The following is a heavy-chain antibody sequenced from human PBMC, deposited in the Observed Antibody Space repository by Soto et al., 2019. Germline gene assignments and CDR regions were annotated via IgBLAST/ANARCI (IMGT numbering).Heavy chain of an antibody. V-gene: IGHV3-23*01. CDR2: ISDSGAST. CDR1: GFTFSSYA. J-gene: IGHJ4*02. D-gene: IGHD4-17*01. Sequence: EVQLLESGGGVVQPGGSLRLSCAASGFTFSSYAMSWVRQAPGKGLEWVSAISDSGASTYYADSVKGRFTISRDTSKNTLYLQMNRLRAEDTAVYYWANHDYGDKRGEYWGQGTLVTVSS. CDR3: ANHDYGDKRGEY.